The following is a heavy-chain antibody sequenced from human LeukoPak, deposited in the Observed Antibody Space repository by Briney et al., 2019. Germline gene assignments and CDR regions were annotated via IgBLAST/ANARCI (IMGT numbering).Heavy chain of an antibody. CDR1: GFTFSTYW. Sequence: GGSLRLSCAASGFTFSTYWMTWVRQAPGKGLEWVANMKQDGSVNRYADSVRGRFTISRDNAQTSLYLQMNSLRAEDTAVYYCARASNPWLQLTWGQGTLVTVSS. D-gene: IGHD5-24*01. CDR2: MKQDGSVN. V-gene: IGHV3-7*05. J-gene: IGHJ5*02. CDR3: ARASNPWLQLT.